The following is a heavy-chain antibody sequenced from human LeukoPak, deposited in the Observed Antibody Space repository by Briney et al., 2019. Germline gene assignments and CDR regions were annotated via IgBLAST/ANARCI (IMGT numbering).Heavy chain of an antibody. CDR2: IYPGDSDT. CDR1: GYTFTSYW. D-gene: IGHD1-14*01. CDR3: VRVLWTWALNHYYGMDV. J-gene: IGHJ6*02. V-gene: IGHV5-51*01. Sequence: GESLKISCRGSGYTFTSYWIGWVRQMPGKGLEWMGIIYPGDSDTRYSPSFQGQVTISADKSISTAYLQWNNLKASDTAMYYCVRVLWTWALNHYYGMDVWGQGTTVTVSS.